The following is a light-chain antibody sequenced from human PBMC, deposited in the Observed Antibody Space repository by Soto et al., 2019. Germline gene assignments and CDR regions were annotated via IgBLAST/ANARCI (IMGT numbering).Light chain of an antibody. V-gene: IGKV3-11*01. J-gene: IGKJ2*01. Sequence: EIVLPQSPATSPLSRGERATLACRASQSVNSYLAWYQQKSGQAPRLLVYDASNRATGIPARFSGSGSDTDFTLTASSLEPEDFAVYYSQQRSNWPLSSTFGQGTKL. CDR3: QQRSNWPLSST. CDR1: QSVNSY. CDR2: DAS.